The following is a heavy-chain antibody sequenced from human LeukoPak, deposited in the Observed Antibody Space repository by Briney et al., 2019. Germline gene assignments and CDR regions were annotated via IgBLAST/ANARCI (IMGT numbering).Heavy chain of an antibody. Sequence: GGSLRLSCAASGFTLSDYYMSWIRQAPGKGLEWVSYISSIGTIYYADSVKGRFTISRDNAKNSLYLQMNSLRAEDTAVYYCARVIGLYYFDYWGQGTLVTVSS. J-gene: IGHJ4*02. D-gene: IGHD3-22*01. V-gene: IGHV3-11*04. CDR1: GFTLSDYY. CDR3: ARVIGLYYFDY. CDR2: ISSIGTI.